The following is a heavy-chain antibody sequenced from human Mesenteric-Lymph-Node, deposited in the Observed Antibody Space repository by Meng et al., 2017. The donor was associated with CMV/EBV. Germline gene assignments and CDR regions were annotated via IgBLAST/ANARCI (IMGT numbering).Heavy chain of an antibody. Sequence: GSLRLSCAVYGGSFSGYYWSWIRQPPGKGLEWIGTIYYSGTTYYNPSLKSRVTISVDTPNNQFSLRLSSVTAADTALYYCAREIAPYYDFWSRKYDNNYYGMDVWGQGTSVTVSS. CDR2: IYYSGTT. CDR1: GGSFSGYY. D-gene: IGHD3-3*01. CDR3: AREIAPYYDFWSRKYDNNYYGMDV. V-gene: IGHV4-34*01. J-gene: IGHJ6*02.